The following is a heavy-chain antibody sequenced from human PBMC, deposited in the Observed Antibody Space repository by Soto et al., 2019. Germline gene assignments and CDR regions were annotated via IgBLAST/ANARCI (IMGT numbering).Heavy chain of an antibody. CDR2: IYTSGTT. D-gene: IGHD1-26*01. V-gene: IGHV4-4*07. CDR3: AREGASGFGMDV. Sequence: PSETLSLTCNVSGGSIRSNYWSGIRQPAGKALEWIGRIYTSGTTNYNPSLKSRATMLIDTSKNQFSLILSSVTAADTGVYYCAREGASGFGMDVWGQGTTVTVSS. CDR1: GGSIRSNY. J-gene: IGHJ6*02.